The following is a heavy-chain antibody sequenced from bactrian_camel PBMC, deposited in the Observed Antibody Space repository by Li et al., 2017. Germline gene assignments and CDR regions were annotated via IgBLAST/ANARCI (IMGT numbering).Heavy chain of an antibody. J-gene: IGHJ4*01. CDR1: GFSFSRVV. CDR2: IYSDGRRT. D-gene: IGHD6*01. V-gene: IGHV3S6*01. Sequence: HVQLVESGGGLVQPGGSLRLSCSASGFSFSRVVMTWVRQAPGKGLEWVGTIYSDGRRTFYADSVKGRFAISRDNAKKMLYLQMNSLKSEDTALYYCATDRYGTDRGQGTQVTVS.